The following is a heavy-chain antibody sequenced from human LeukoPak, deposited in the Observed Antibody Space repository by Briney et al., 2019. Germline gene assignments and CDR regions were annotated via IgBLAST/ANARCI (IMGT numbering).Heavy chain of an antibody. CDR1: GGSISSSSYY. V-gene: IGHV4-39*07. CDR3: ARVTSSSWFEGYFDY. Sequence: SETLSLTCTVSGGSISSSSYYWGWIRQPPGKGLEWIGNIYHGGSTYYTPSLKSRVTMSGHTSKNQFSLNLSSVTAADTAVYYCARVTSSSWFEGYFDYWGQGTLVTVSS. D-gene: IGHD6-13*01. J-gene: IGHJ4*02. CDR2: IYHGGST.